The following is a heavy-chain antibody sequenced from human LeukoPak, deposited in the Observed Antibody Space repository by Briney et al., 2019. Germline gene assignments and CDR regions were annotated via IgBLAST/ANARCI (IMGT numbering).Heavy chain of an antibody. Sequence: SETLSLTCAVYGGSFSGHYWSWIRQPPGKGLEWVGSVYDSGSTNYNPSLTSRVTISVDTSKNQFSLKLSSLTAADTAVYYCARAVVKGAPFDYWGQGTLVTVSS. CDR2: VYDSGST. CDR3: ARAVVKGAPFDY. J-gene: IGHJ4*02. CDR1: GGSFSGHY. V-gene: IGHV4-59*11. D-gene: IGHD4-23*01.